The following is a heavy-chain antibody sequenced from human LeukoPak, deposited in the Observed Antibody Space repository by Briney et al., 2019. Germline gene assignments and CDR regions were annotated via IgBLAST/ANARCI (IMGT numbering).Heavy chain of an antibody. CDR3: ARAYYYASSAFDI. Sequence: SETLSLTCTVSGDSISSNTYYWDWIRQPPGKGLECIGSIYYGGSTYYNPSLKSRVIISVDTSKNQFSLKLSSVTAAGTAVYYCARAYYYASSAFDIWGQGTMVTVSS. V-gene: IGHV4-39*01. CDR1: GDSISSNTYY. CDR2: IYYGGST. J-gene: IGHJ3*02. D-gene: IGHD3-22*01.